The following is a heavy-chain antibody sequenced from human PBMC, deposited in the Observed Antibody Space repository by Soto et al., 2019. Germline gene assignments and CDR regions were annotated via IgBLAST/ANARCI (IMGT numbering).Heavy chain of an antibody. CDR3: ARLICNSWLDY. CDR1: GDSVSSDSVV. J-gene: IGHJ4*02. Sequence: QVQLQQSGPGLVKPSQTLSLTCAISGDSVSSDSVVWNRIRQSPSGGLEWLGRTYYRSKWYREYAISVQSRITVNGGTSKNQVSLQLDAVTPDDTAVYDCARLICNSWLDYWGQGTLVTVSS. V-gene: IGHV6-1*01. D-gene: IGHD6-13*01. CDR2: TYYRSKWYR.